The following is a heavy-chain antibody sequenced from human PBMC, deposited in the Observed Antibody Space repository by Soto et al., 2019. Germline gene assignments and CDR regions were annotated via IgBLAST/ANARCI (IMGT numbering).Heavy chain of an antibody. D-gene: IGHD4-4*01. CDR3: ARVVTPYNWFDP. CDR2: IIPIFGTA. CDR1: GGTFSSYA. J-gene: IGHJ5*02. Sequence: GPSVKVSCTASGGTFSSYAISWVRQAPGQGLEWMGGIIPIFGTANYAQKFQGRVTITADESTSTAYMELSSLRSEDTAVYYCARVVTPYNWFDPWGQGTLVTVSS. V-gene: IGHV1-69*13.